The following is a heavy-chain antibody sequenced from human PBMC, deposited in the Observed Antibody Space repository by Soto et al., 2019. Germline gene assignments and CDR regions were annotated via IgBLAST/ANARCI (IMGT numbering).Heavy chain of an antibody. Sequence: GGSLRLSCAASGFTFSDYYMSWIRQAPGKGLEWVSYISSSSSYTNYADSVKGRFTISRDNAKNSLYLQMNSLRAEDTAVYYCARPVGYSYGYIDYFDYWGQGTLVTVSS. D-gene: IGHD5-18*01. CDR2: ISSSSSYT. J-gene: IGHJ4*02. V-gene: IGHV3-11*06. CDR1: GFTFSDYY. CDR3: ARPVGYSYGYIDYFDY.